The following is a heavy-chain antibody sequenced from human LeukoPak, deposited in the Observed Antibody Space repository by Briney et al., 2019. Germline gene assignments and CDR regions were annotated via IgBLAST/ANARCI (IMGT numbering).Heavy chain of an antibody. Sequence: GESLKISCKGSGYSFTNYWIGWVRQMPGKGLEWMGIIYPGDSDTRYSPSFQGQVTISADKSISTAYLQWSSLKASDTAMYYCARSRYCSGGSCYWYYFDYWGQGTLVTVSS. CDR2: IYPGDSDT. CDR3: ARSRYCSGGSCYWYYFDY. D-gene: IGHD2-15*01. V-gene: IGHV5-51*01. CDR1: GYSFTNYW. J-gene: IGHJ4*02.